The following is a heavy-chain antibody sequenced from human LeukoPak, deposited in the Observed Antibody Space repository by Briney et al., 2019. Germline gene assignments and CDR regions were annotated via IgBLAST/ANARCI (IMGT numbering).Heavy chain of an antibody. V-gene: IGHV3-11*05. J-gene: IGHJ4*02. D-gene: IGHD1-26*01. Sequence: PGGSLRLSCAASGFXFSDYYMSWIRQAPGKGLKWVSYISSSRSYTNYADSVKGRFTISRDNAKNSLYLQMNSLRAEDTAMYYCAREVTAQKWELRYFDYWGQGTLVTVSS. CDR2: ISSSRSYT. CDR3: AREVTAQKWELRYFDY. CDR1: GFXFSDYY.